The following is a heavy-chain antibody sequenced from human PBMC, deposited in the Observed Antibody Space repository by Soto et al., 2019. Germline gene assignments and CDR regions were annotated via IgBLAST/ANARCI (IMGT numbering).Heavy chain of an antibody. J-gene: IGHJ6*02. CDR1: GDSISTYN. CDR3: XXXXXXXXXXXVDV. Sequence: QVQLQESGPGLVKPSETLSLTCTVSGDSISTYNLAWIRQPPGKGLEWIGYFRSGGGTSYNPSLKSRVAISADTSMKQFSLRLSSVTAAXXXVXXXXXXXXXXXXXXVDVWGQGTTVTVSS. V-gene: IGHV4-59*08. CDR2: FRSGGGT.